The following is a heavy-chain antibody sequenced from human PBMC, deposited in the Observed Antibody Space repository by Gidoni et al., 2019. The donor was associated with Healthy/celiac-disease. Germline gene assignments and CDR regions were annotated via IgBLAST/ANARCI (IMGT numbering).Heavy chain of an antibody. V-gene: IGHV3-49*04. CDR1: GFTFGDYA. Sequence: EVQLVESGGGLVQSGRSLRLSCTASGFTFGDYAMSWVRQAPGKGLEWVGFIRSKAYGGTTEYAASVKGRFTISRDDSKSIAYLQMNSLKTEDTAVYYCTRALSRSRWLVGSFDIWGQGTMVTVSS. CDR3: TRALSRSRWLVGSFDI. J-gene: IGHJ3*02. CDR2: IRSKAYGGTT. D-gene: IGHD6-19*01.